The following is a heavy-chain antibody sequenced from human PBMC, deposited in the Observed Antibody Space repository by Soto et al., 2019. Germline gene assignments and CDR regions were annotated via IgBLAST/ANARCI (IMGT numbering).Heavy chain of an antibody. J-gene: IGHJ6*02. D-gene: IGHD2-15*01. Sequence: ASVKVSCKASGYTFTSYGISWVRQAPGQGLEWMGWIGAYNGNTNYAQKLQGRVTMTTDTSTSTAYMELRSLRSDDTAVYYCARPKYSAPGYYYYYGMDVWGQGTTVTVSS. CDR3: ARPKYSAPGYYYYYGMDV. CDR2: IGAYNGNT. CDR1: GYTFTSYG. V-gene: IGHV1-18*01.